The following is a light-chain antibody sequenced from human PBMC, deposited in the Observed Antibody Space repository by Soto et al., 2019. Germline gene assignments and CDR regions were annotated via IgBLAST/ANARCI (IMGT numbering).Light chain of an antibody. CDR2: AAS. J-gene: IGKJ4*01. CDR3: QKYNSALT. CDR1: QGISNY. Sequence: DIQMTQSPSSLSASVGDRVTITCRASQGISNYLAWYQQKPGKVPKLLIYAASTLQTGVPSRFSGSGSGTVFTLTISILQPEYVATYYCQKYNSALTFGGGTKVEIK. V-gene: IGKV1-27*01.